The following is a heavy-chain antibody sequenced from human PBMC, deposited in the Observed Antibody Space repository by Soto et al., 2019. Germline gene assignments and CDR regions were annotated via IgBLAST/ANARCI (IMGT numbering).Heavy chain of an antibody. CDR2: IRSKANSYAT. D-gene: IGHD2-21*01. V-gene: IGHV3-73*01. CDR3: TRPPAGGDRGFGFDP. J-gene: IGHJ5*02. Sequence: EVQLVESGGGLVQPGGSLKLSCAASGFTFSGSAMHWVRQASGKGLEWVGRIRSKANSYATAYAASVKGRFTISRDDSKNTAYRQMNSLKTEDTAVYYCTRPPAGGDRGFGFDPWGQGTLVTVSS. CDR1: GFTFSGSA.